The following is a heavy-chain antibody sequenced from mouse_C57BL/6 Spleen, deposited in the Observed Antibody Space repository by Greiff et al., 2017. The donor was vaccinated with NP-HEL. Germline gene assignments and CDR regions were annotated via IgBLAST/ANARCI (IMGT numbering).Heavy chain of an antibody. CDR2: IHPNSGST. CDR3: AHYDYDGWFAY. Sequence: VQLQQPGAELVKPGASVKLSCKASGYTFTSYWMHWVKQRPGQGLEWIGIIHPNSGSTNYNEKFKSKATLTVDKSSSTAYMQLSSLTSEDSAVYYCAHYDYDGWFAYWGQGALVTVSA. V-gene: IGHV1-64*01. D-gene: IGHD2-4*01. CDR1: GYTFTSYW. J-gene: IGHJ3*01.